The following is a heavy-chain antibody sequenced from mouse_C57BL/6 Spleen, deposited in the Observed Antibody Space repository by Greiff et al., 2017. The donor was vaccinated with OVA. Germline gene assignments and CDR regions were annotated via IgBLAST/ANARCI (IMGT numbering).Heavy chain of an antibody. CDR2: ISNGGGST. CDR3: ARHLTTVGYYAMDD. Sequence: EVQRVESGGGLVQPGGSLKLSCAASGFTFSDYYMYWVRQTPEKRLEWVAYISNGGGSTYYPDTVKGRFTISRDNAKNTLYLQMSRLKSEDTAMYYCARHLTTVGYYAMDDWGQGTSVTVSS. V-gene: IGHV5-12*01. J-gene: IGHJ4*01. D-gene: IGHD1-1*01. CDR1: GFTFSDYY.